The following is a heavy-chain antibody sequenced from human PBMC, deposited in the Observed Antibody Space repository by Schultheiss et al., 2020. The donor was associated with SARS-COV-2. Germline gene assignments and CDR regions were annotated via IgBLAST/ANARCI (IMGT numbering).Heavy chain of an antibody. V-gene: IGHV3-30*18. J-gene: IGHJ4*02. CDR3: AKGSGEGSPGDPSFDY. D-gene: IGHD3-10*01. CDR2: ISYDGSNK. CDR1: GFTFSSYG. Sequence: GGSLRLSCAASGFTFSSYGMHWVRQAPGKGLEWVAVISYDGSNKYYADSVKGRFTISRDNSKNTLYLQMNSLRAEDTAVYYCAKGSGEGSPGDPSFDYWGQGTLVTVSS.